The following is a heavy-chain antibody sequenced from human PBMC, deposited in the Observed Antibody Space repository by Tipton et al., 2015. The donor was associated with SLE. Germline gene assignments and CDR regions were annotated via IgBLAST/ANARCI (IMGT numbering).Heavy chain of an antibody. D-gene: IGHD4/OR15-4a*01. V-gene: IGHV4-39*07. CDR1: GGSISSSSYY. Sequence: TLSLTCTVSGGSISSSSYYWGWIRQPPGKGLEWIESIYYSGSTYYNPSLKSRVTISVDTSKNQFSLKLSSVTAADTAVYYCASYGEVWYFDLWGRGTLVTVSS. CDR3: ASYGEVWYFDL. J-gene: IGHJ2*01. CDR2: IYYSGST.